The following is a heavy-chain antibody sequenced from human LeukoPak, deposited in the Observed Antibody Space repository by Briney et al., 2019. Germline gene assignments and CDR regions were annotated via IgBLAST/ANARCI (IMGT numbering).Heavy chain of an antibody. CDR2: IGISGVTT. Sequence: GGSLRLSCAASGFTFSTYCMSWVRQAPGKGLEWVSGIGISGVTTYYADSVKGRFTISRDNSKNTLDLQMNSLRAEDTAVYYCAKRYCSGGSCWVRAFDIWGQGTMVTVSS. J-gene: IGHJ3*02. V-gene: IGHV3-23*01. CDR1: GFTFSTYC. D-gene: IGHD2-15*01. CDR3: AKRYCSGGSCWVRAFDI.